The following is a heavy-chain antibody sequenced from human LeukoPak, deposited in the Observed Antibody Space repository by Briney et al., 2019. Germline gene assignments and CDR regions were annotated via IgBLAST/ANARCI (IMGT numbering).Heavy chain of an antibody. CDR2: ISGSGGST. Sequence: AGGSLRLSCAGTGFTFSNYAMNWVRQAPGKGLEWVSAISGSGGSTYYADSVKGRFTISRDNSKNTLYLQMNSLRAEDTAVYYCAKDGSIAVADWRGFDYWGQGTLVTVSS. V-gene: IGHV3-23*01. D-gene: IGHD6-19*01. J-gene: IGHJ4*02. CDR1: GFTFSNYA. CDR3: AKDGSIAVADWRGFDY.